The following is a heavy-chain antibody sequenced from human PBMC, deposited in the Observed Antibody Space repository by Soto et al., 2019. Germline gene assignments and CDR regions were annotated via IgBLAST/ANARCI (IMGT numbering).Heavy chain of an antibody. V-gene: IGHV4-59*08. Sequence: SETLSLTCTVPGGSISNYYWSWIRQPPGKGLEWIGYIHSSGSTDYNPSLKSRVTISVDMSKNQFSLKLISVTAADTAVYYCARLVGYCSGGICYSVPGGGNLFDLWGQGSLVTGSS. CDR3: ARLVGYCSGGICYSVPGGGNLFDL. J-gene: IGHJ5*02. CDR2: IHSSGST. D-gene: IGHD2-15*01. CDR1: GGSISNYY.